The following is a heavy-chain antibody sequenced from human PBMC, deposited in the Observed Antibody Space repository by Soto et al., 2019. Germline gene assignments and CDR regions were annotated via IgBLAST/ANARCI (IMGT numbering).Heavy chain of an antibody. D-gene: IGHD6-19*01. CDR1: GYSFTSYW. V-gene: IGHV5-51*01. CDR3: ARVVQEVAGTRDYLDY. Sequence: GESLKISCKGSGYSFTSYWIGWVRQMPGKGLEWMGIIYPGDSDTRYSPSFQGQVTISADKSISTAYLQWSSLKASDTAMYYCARVVQEVAGTRDYLDYWGQGTLVTVSS. J-gene: IGHJ4*02. CDR2: IYPGDSDT.